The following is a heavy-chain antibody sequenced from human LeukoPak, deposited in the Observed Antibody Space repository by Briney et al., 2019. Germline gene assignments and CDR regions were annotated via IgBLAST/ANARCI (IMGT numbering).Heavy chain of an antibody. J-gene: IGHJ4*02. D-gene: IGHD1-26*01. Sequence: SETLSLTCTVSGGSISNSFWSWIRQPPGKGLEWIAYIYYTGNTKYNPSLKSRVTISVDTSKNQFSLRPSSVTAEDTAVYYCAKDSGSSPTFDYWGQGTLVTVSS. CDR2: IYYTGNT. CDR3: AKDSGSSPTFDY. CDR1: GGSISNSF. V-gene: IGHV4-59*01.